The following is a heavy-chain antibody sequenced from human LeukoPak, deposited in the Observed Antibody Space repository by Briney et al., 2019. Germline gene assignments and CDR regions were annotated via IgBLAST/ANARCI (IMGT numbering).Heavy chain of an antibody. CDR1: GGSISSSRYY. CDR3: ARHFHDYNYFGR. CDR2: IYYSGST. Sequence: PSETLSLTCTVSGGSISSSRYYWGWIRQPPGRGLEWIGSIYYSGSTYYNPSLKSRVTTFVDTTKNQFARNLSSVTAADTAIYYCARHFHDYNYFGRWAKETLDTVSS. D-gene: IGHD4-11*01. V-gene: IGHV4-39*01. J-gene: IGHJ4*02.